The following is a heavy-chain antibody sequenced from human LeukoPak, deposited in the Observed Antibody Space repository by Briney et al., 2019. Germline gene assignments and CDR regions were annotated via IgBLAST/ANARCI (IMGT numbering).Heavy chain of an antibody. CDR3: ARDRYGSGSYYYYYYYMDV. J-gene: IGHJ6*03. CDR1: GGSISSSNW. CDR2: IYHSGST. V-gene: IGHV4-4*02. D-gene: IGHD3-10*01. Sequence: KSSETLSLTCAVSGGSISSSNWWSWVRQPPGKGLEWIGEIYHSGSTNYNPSLKSRVTISVDKSKNQFSLKLSSVTAADTAVYYCARDRYGSGSYYYYYYYMDVWGKGTTVTISS.